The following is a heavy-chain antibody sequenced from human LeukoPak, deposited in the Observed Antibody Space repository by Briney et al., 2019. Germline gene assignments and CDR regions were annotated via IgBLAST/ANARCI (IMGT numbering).Heavy chain of an antibody. CDR3: ASPTRYRSSWFLLY. CDR1: GGTFSSYA. CDR2: IIPIFGTA. D-gene: IGHD6-13*01. Sequence: EASVKVSCKASGGTFSSYAISWVRQALGQGLEWMGGIIPIFGTANYAQKFHGRVTITTDESTSTAYMELSSLRSEDTAVYYCASPTRYRSSWFLLYWGPGTLVTVSS. V-gene: IGHV1-69*05. J-gene: IGHJ4*02.